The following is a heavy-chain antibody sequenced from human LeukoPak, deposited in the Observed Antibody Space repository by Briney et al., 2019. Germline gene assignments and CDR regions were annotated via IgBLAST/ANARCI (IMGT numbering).Heavy chain of an antibody. Sequence: SETLSLTCTASGGSISNNYWSWIRQPPGKGLEWIGYIYYSGSTNYNPSLKSRVLISVDTSRNQFSLKLTSVTAADTAVYYCARGGSAYSLDYWGQGTLVTVSS. CDR3: ARGGSAYSLDY. V-gene: IGHV4-59*08. CDR2: IYYSGST. D-gene: IGHD3-22*01. J-gene: IGHJ4*02. CDR1: GGSISNNY.